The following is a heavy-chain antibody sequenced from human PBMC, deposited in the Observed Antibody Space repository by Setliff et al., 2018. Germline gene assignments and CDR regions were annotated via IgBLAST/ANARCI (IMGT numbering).Heavy chain of an antibody. V-gene: IGHV4-39*01. J-gene: IGHJ4*02. CDR3: ASCRYQVPYDY. Sequence: PSETLSLTCKVSGDSMNSGVYYWAWIRQPPGKGLEWIGRIYSGGTTYYNSSLKSRVTISVDTSKSQFSLRLNSVTAADTAVYYCASCRYQVPYDYWGQGILVTVSS. CDR2: IYSGGTT. CDR1: GDSMNSGVYY. D-gene: IGHD2-2*01.